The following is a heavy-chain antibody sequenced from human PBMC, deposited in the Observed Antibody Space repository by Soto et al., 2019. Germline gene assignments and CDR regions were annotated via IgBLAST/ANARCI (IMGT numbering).Heavy chain of an antibody. CDR3: ARDGLGIGLTGTIVSSPEYYYYGMDV. Sequence: SETLSLTCAVYGGSFSGYYWSWIRQPPGKGLEWIGEINHSGSTNYNPSLKSRVTISVDTSKNQFSLKLSSVTAADTAVYYCARDGLGIGLTGTIVSSPEYYYYGMDVWGQGTTVTVSS. D-gene: IGHD1-7*01. J-gene: IGHJ6*02. V-gene: IGHV4-34*01. CDR1: GGSFSGYY. CDR2: INHSGST.